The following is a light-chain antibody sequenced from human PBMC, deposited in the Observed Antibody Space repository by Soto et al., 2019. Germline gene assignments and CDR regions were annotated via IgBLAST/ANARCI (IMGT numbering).Light chain of an antibody. Sequence: EIVMTQSPGTLSVSPGERVTLSCRGSQSVSSSLAWYQQKPGQAPRLLIYVASTRAPGVPARFSGSGSGTDFTFTISSLQSEDFAVYYCQQHNGWPLTFGGGTKVEIK. V-gene: IGKV3-15*01. CDR2: VAS. CDR1: QSVSSS. J-gene: IGKJ4*01. CDR3: QQHNGWPLT.